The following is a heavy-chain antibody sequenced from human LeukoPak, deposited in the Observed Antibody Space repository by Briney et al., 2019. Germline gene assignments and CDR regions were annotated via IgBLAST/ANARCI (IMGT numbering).Heavy chain of an antibody. V-gene: IGHV3-11*05. Sequence: GGSLRLSCAASGLTVSSNHMSWVRQAPGKGLEWVSYISSTSSYINYADSVKGRFTISRDNAKNSLFLQMNSLRAEDTAVYYCARVSQWLVPYWGQGTLVTVSS. CDR3: ARVSQWLVPY. J-gene: IGHJ4*02. CDR2: ISSTSSYI. D-gene: IGHD6-19*01. CDR1: GLTVSSNH.